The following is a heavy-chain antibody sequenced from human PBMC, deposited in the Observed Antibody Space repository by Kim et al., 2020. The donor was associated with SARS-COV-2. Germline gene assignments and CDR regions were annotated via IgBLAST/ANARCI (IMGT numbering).Heavy chain of an antibody. Sequence: ASVKVSCKASGYTFTSYDINWVRQATGQGLEWMGWMNPNSGNTGYAQKFQGRVTMTRNTSISTAYMELSSLRSEDTAVYYCARRPKGAKMATRVNWFDPWGQGTLVTVSS. D-gene: IGHD5-12*01. J-gene: IGHJ5*02. V-gene: IGHV1-8*01. CDR2: MNPNSGNT. CDR1: GYTFTSYD. CDR3: ARRPKGAKMATRVNWFDP.